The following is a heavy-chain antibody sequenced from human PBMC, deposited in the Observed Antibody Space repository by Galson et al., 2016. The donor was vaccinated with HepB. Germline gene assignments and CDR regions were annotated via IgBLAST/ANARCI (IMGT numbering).Heavy chain of an antibody. J-gene: IGHJ6*04. CDR3: ARDGGFYGLDV. CDR1: GGSISRGGYY. V-gene: IGHV4-61*02. D-gene: IGHD2-15*01. Sequence: TLSLNCTVSGGSISRGGYYWSWIRQPAGKGLEWIGRVYTSGKTTYNPSLESRVTISVDTSKNQFSLKVSSVTAADTAMYYCARDGGFYGLDVWGKGTTVTVSS. CDR2: VYTSGKT.